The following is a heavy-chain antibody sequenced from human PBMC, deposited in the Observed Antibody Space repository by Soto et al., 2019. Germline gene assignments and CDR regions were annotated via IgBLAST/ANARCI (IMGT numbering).Heavy chain of an antibody. V-gene: IGHV4-34*01. J-gene: IGHJ6*02. D-gene: IGHD5-18*01. CDR2: INHSGST. CDR3: ARGRGYSHGYLYYYYGMDV. CDR1: GGSFSGYY. Sequence: PSETLSLTCAVYGGSFSGYYWSWIRQPPGKGLEWIGEINHSGSTNYNPSLKSRVTISVDTSKNQFSLKLSSVTAADTAVYYCARGRGYSHGYLYYYYGMDVWGQGTTVTVSS.